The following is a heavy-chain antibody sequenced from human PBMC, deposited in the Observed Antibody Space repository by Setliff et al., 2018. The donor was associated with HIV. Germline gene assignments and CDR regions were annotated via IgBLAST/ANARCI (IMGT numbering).Heavy chain of an antibody. J-gene: IGHJ6*02. CDR2: IRQDGSDK. D-gene: IGHD2-21*02. CDR1: GFTFSDYW. Sequence: SLRLSCAASGFTFSDYWMSWVRQAPGKGLQWVANIRQDGSDKYYVDSLRGRFIIFRDNAKNSLYLQINSLRAEDTAVYYCARDRTVVTPIFNYYNGLGVWGQGTTVTVSS. V-gene: IGHV3-7*01. CDR3: ARDRTVVTPIFNYYNGLGV.